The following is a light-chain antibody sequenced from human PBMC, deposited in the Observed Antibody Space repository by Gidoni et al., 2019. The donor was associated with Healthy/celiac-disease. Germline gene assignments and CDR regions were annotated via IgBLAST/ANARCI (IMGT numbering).Light chain of an antibody. CDR2: AAA. CDR3: QQYYSYPLA. J-gene: IGKJ1*01. CDR1: QGISSY. Sequence: AIRMTQSPSSFSASTGDRVTITCRASQGISSYLAWYQQKTGKAPELLIYAAATLQSGVPSRFSGSGSGTDFTLTISCLQSEDFATYYCQQYYSYPLAFGQGTKVEIK. V-gene: IGKV1-8*01.